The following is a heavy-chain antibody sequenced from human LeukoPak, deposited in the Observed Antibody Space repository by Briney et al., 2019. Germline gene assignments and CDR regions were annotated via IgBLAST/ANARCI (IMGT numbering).Heavy chain of an antibody. CDR1: GYTFTSYY. CDR3: ARGEWELRVDY. V-gene: IGHV1-46*01. Sequence: ASVKVSCKASGYTFTSYYMHWVRQAPGQGLEWMGIINPSGGSTRYAQKFQGRATMTRDTSTSTVYMELSSLRSEDTAVYYCARGEWELRVDYWGQGTLVTVSS. CDR2: INPSGGST. J-gene: IGHJ4*02. D-gene: IGHD1-26*01.